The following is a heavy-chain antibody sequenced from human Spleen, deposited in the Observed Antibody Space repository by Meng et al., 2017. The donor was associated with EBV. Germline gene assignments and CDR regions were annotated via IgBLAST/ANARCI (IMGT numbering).Heavy chain of an antibody. J-gene: IGHJ4*02. D-gene: IGHD4-17*01. Sequence: QHELGAWVVTPSQPLSPTCPSSGGSRRSGGYYGSWIRRHPPNGLEWSGTIYPSGSTYYNQSLKSRVTISVDTYKTQYSLKLRSVTAAATAVYYCDRATNGDYDFDSWGQGTLVTVSS. CDR1: GGSRRSGGYY. CDR3: DRATNGDYDFDS. CDR2: IYPSGST. V-gene: IGHV4-30-4*01.